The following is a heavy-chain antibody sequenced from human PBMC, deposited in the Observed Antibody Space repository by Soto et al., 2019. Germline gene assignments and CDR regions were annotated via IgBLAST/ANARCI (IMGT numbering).Heavy chain of an antibody. CDR1: GGSIRDYF. J-gene: IGHJ4*02. Sequence: SETLSLTCTVSGGSIRDYFWTWIRQPPGKGLEWIGYSYYSGRTNYNPSLKSRVSISVDTSKNHFSLQLRSVTAADTAVYYCVRVGGDDFGDSGGFDYWGQGTLVTVSS. CDR2: SYYSGRT. D-gene: IGHD4-17*01. V-gene: IGHV4-59*01. CDR3: VRVGGDDFGDSGGFDY.